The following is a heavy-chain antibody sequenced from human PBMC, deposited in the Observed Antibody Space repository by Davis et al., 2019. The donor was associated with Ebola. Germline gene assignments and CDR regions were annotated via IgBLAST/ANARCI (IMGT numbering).Heavy chain of an antibody. Sequence: SETLSLTCTVSGGSITRDYWSWIRQPPGKGLEWIGYISYSGTTNYNPSLKSRVTMSVDTSKNQLSLRLSSVTASDTAVYYCARATETTVVTHPGYWGQGTLVTVSS. CDR2: ISYSGTT. CDR3: ARATETTVVTHPGY. D-gene: IGHD4-23*01. V-gene: IGHV4-59*08. CDR1: GGSITRDY. J-gene: IGHJ4*02.